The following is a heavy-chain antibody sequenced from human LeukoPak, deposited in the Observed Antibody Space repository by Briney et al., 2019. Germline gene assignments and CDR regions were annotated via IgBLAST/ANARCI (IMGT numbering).Heavy chain of an antibody. CDR3: ARASRRVAAGTWYYYYYMDV. V-gene: IGHV4-61*02. J-gene: IGHJ6*03. CDR1: GGSISSGSYY. Sequence: PSETLSLTCTVSGGSISSGSYYWSWIRQPAGKGLEWIGRIYTSGSTNYNPSLKSRVTISVDTSKNQFSLKLSSVTAADTAVYYCARASRRVAAGTWYYYYYMDVWGKGTTVTVSS. D-gene: IGHD6-13*01. CDR2: IYTSGST.